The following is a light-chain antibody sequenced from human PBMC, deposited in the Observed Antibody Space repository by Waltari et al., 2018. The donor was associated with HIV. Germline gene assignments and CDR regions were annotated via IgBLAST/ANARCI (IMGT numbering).Light chain of an antibody. CDR3: CAYAGSNTYVI. Sequence: QSALTHPASVSGSPGQSITISCPGTSSDVWGYNLVSWYQQHPGKAPKLMICEVSKRPPGVSNRFSGSKSGNTASLTISVLQAEDEADYYCCAYAGSNTYVIFGGGTKLTVL. V-gene: IGLV2-23*02. J-gene: IGLJ2*01. CDR2: EVS. CDR1: SSDVWGYNL.